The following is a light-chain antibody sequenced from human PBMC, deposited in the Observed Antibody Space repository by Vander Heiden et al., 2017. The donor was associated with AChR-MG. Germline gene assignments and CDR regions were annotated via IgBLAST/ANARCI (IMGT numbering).Light chain of an antibody. CDR3: QQTYSPPIT. CDR2: AAS. V-gene: IGKV1-39*01. Sequence: DIQMTQSPSSLSASVGDRVTVTCRASQGIGRYLNWYQQKPGQAPKLLIYAASTLHSGVSSRFSGSASGTYFTLTINFLQPDDFAVYFCQQTYSPPITFGPGTQVDRK. J-gene: IGKJ3*01. CDR1: QGIGRY.